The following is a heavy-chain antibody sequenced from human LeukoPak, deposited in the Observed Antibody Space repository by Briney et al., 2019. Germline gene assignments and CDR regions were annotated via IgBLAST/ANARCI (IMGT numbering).Heavy chain of an antibody. CDR1: GGSISSYY. CDR3: ASWSSSPSVDY. CDR2: IYYSGST. D-gene: IGHD6-13*01. Sequence: SETLTLTCTVSGGSISSYYWSWIRQPPGKGLEWIGYIYYSGSTNYNPSLKSRVTISVDTSKNQFSLKLSSVTAADTAVYYCASWSSSPSVDYWGQGALVAVAS. J-gene: IGHJ4*02. V-gene: IGHV4-59*01.